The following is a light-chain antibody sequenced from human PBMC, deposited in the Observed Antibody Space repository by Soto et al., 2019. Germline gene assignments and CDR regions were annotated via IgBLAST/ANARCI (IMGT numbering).Light chain of an antibody. CDR1: QSVSSY. J-gene: IGKJ4*01. V-gene: IGKV3-11*01. CDR3: EQRSNWALT. Sequence: EIVLTQSPATLSLSPGERATLSCRASQSVSSYLACCQQKPGQAPRLLLYDASNIATVSPSRFSGSGSGTAFTITIRGLEPDDFEVYYGEQRSNWALTCGGGTKVEIK. CDR2: DAS.